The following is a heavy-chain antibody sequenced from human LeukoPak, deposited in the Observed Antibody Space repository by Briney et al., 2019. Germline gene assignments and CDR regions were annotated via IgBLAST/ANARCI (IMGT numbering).Heavy chain of an antibody. J-gene: IGHJ4*02. V-gene: IGHV3-23*01. D-gene: IGHD2-2*01. CDR2: LSGSGGNT. Sequence: GGSLRLSCTAAGFTFSSYAMSWVRQAPGKGLEWVSALSGSGGNTYYADSVKGRFTISRDNSKNTLYLQMNSLRAEDTAKYYCAKVASLCTSTSCVRGGFDYWGQGTLVTVSS. CDR1: GFTFSSYA. CDR3: AKVASLCTSTSCVRGGFDY.